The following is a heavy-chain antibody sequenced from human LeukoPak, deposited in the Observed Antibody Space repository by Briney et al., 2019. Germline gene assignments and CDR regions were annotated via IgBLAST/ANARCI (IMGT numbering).Heavy chain of an antibody. CDR2: INWNGST. D-gene: IGHD6-19*01. Sequence: PGGSLRLSCAASGFTFDDYGMSWVRQAPGKGLEWVSGINWNGSTGYADSVKGRFTISRDNAKNSLYLQMNSLRAEDTALYYCARDGGIAVAGKPYYYYYMDVWGKGTTVTVSS. J-gene: IGHJ6*03. CDR1: GFTFDDYG. CDR3: ARDGGIAVAGKPYYYYYMDV. V-gene: IGHV3-20*04.